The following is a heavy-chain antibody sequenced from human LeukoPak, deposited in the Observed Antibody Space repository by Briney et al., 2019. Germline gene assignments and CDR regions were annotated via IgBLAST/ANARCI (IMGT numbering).Heavy chain of an antibody. CDR1: GGSFSGYY. J-gene: IGHJ4*02. CDR3: AREIPLYSSSWPDY. D-gene: IGHD6-13*01. V-gene: IGHV4-34*01. CDR2: INHSGST. Sequence: SETLSLTCAVYGGSFSGYYWSWIRQPPGKGLEWIGEINHSGSTNYNPSLKSRVTISVDTSKNQFSLKLSSVTAADTAVYYCAREIPLYSSSWPDYWGQGTLVTVSS.